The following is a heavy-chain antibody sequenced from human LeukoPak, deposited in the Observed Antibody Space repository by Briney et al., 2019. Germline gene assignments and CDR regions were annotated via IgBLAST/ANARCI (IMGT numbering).Heavy chain of an antibody. CDR2: IYYSGST. CDR1: GGSISSYY. Sequence: KPSETLSLTCTVSGGSISSYYWSWIRQPPGKGLEWIGYIYYSGSTNYNPSLKSRVTISVDTSKNQFSLKLSSVTAADTAVYYCARDSAYYDSSGYYEYYFDYWGQGTLVTVSP. V-gene: IGHV4-59*01. D-gene: IGHD3-22*01. J-gene: IGHJ4*02. CDR3: ARDSAYYDSSGYYEYYFDY.